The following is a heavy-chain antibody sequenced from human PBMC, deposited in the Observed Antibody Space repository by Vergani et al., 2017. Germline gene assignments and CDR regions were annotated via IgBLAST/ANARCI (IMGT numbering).Heavy chain of an antibody. CDR1: GYTFTGYY. CDR3: ASGSLGYEFWSGYGAGAFDI. Sequence: QVQLVQSGAGVKKPGASVKVSCKASGYTFTGYYMHWVRQAPGQGLEWMGRINPNSGGTTYEQKFQGRVTMTRDTAISTAYMELSRLRSYDTAVYYCASGSLGYEFWSGYGAGAFDIWGQGTMVTVSS. D-gene: IGHD3-3*01. CDR2: INPNSGGT. J-gene: IGHJ3*02. V-gene: IGHV1-2*06.